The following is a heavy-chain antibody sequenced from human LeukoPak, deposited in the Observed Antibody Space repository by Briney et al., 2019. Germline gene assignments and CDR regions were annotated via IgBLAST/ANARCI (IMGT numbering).Heavy chain of an antibody. D-gene: IGHD4-17*01. V-gene: IGHV3-74*01. CDR3: ARDDYGARQYYYGMDV. Sequence: GGSLRLSCAASGFTFNTYWMHWVRQVPGKGLVWVSRINSDGSSTSYVDSVTGRFTISRDNAKNTLYLQMNSLRAEDTAVYYCARDDYGARQYYYGMDVWGQGTTVTVSS. J-gene: IGHJ6*02. CDR1: GFTFNTYW. CDR2: INSDGSST.